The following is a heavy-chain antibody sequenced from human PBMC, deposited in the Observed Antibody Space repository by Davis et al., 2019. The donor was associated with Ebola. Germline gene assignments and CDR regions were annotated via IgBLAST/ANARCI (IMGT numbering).Heavy chain of an antibody. Sequence: GESLKISCKGSGYSFTSYWIGWVRQMPGKGLEWMGIIYPGDSDTRYSPSFQGQVTISADKSISTAYLQWSSLQASDTAMYYCARSKVVVITTSWFDPWGQGTLVTVSS. V-gene: IGHV5-51*01. D-gene: IGHD3-22*01. CDR2: IYPGDSDT. J-gene: IGHJ5*02. CDR3: ARSKVVVITTSWFDP. CDR1: GYSFTSYW.